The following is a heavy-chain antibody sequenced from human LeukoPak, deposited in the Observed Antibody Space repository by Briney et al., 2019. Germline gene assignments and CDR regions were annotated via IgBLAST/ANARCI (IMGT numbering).Heavy chain of an antibody. CDR2: SSDYNANT. CDR1: GFSFPTYG. D-gene: IGHD1-7*01. Sequence: PVASVKVSCKASGFSFPTYGISWVRQAPGQGLEWMGGSSDYNANTQYAQKFQGRLTMTTDTSSNTAYMELKNLRSDDTAIYYCARVDRVRNCDYWGQGTLVTVSS. V-gene: IGHV1-18*01. J-gene: IGHJ4*02. CDR3: ARVDRVRNCDY.